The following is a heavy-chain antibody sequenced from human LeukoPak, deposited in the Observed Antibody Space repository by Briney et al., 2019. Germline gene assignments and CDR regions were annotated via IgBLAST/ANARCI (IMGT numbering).Heavy chain of an antibody. CDR3: ARGRNGGNFDY. Sequence: ASVTVSCKASGGTFSSYAISWVRQAPGQGLEWMGGIIPIFGTANYAQKFQGRVTITTDESTSTAYMELSSLRSEDTAVYYCARGRNGGNFDYWGQGTLVTVSS. V-gene: IGHV1-69*05. J-gene: IGHJ4*02. D-gene: IGHD3-16*01. CDR2: IIPIFGTA. CDR1: GGTFSSYA.